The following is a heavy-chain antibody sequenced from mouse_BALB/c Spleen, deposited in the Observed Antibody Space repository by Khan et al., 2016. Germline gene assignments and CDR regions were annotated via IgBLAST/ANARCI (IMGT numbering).Heavy chain of an antibody. J-gene: IGHJ2*01. Sequence: EVELVESGGGLVKPGGSLKLSCAASGFTFSTYAMSWVRQTPEKRLEWVASISSGGTTYYPDSLKGRFTISRDNARNILYVQMSSLRSEDTAMYYEARGVTTVVDYFDYWGQGTTLTVSS. CDR1: GFTFSTYA. V-gene: IGHV5-6-5*01. CDR3: ARGVTTVVDYFDY. CDR2: ISSGGTT. D-gene: IGHD1-1*01.